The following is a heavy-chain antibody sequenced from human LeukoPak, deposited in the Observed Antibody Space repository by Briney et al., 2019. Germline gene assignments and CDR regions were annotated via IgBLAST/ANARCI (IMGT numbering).Heavy chain of an antibody. CDR2: IYYSGST. J-gene: IGHJ4*02. CDR3: AGEMATIMVDY. D-gene: IGHD5-24*01. CDR1: GGSISSSSYY. V-gene: IGHV4-39*01. Sequence: SETLSLTCTVSGGSISSSSYYWGWIRQPPGKGLEWIGSIYYSGSTYYNPSLKSRVTISVDTSKNQFSLKLSSVTAADTAVYYCAGEMATIMVDYWGQGTLVTVSS.